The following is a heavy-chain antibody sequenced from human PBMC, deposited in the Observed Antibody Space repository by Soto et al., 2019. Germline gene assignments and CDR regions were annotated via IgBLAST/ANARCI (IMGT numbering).Heavy chain of an antibody. Sequence: QVQLVQSGADVKKPGSSVRVSCKASGGSFNSHSFSWVRQAPGQGLEWVGTIIPIFNTSTYAERFQGRVTITADASTSTAYMDLNSLRAEDTAVYYCARRPFKVVKAGWFDTWGQGTLVTVSS. CDR2: IIPIFNTS. V-gene: IGHV1-69*18. D-gene: IGHD3-22*01. J-gene: IGHJ5*02. CDR3: ARRPFKVVKAGWFDT. CDR1: GGSFNSHS.